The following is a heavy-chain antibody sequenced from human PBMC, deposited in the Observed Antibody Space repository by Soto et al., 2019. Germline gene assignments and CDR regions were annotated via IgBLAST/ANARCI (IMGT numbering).Heavy chain of an antibody. CDR3: ATRESSRFY. V-gene: IGHV4-4*02. CDR1: GVSISSHDW. CDR2: SHQSGNT. J-gene: IGHJ4*02. Sequence: QVQLQESGPGLVKPSGTLSLTCAVSGVSISSHDWWTWVRQPPGKGLEWIGESHQSGNTNYNSSLESRVTISVDQSKHQFSLKLSSVTVADTAVYYCATRESSRFYWGQGTLVTVSS. D-gene: IGHD6-13*01.